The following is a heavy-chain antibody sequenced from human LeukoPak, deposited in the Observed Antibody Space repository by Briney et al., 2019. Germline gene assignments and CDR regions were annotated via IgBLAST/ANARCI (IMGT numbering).Heavy chain of an antibody. J-gene: IGHJ4*02. CDR3: ASRAVVAATPFDY. Sequence: GGSLRLSCAASGFTFSSYSMNWVRQAPGKGLEWVSSISSSSSYIYYADSVKGRFTISRDNAKNSLYLQMNSLRAEDTAVYYCASRAVVAATPFDYWGQGTLSPSPQ. CDR1: GFTFSSYS. CDR2: ISSSSSYI. D-gene: IGHD2-15*01. V-gene: IGHV3-21*01.